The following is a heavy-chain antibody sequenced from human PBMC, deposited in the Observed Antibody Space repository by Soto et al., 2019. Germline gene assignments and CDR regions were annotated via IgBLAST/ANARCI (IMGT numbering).Heavy chain of an antibody. CDR1: GFTFTSHW. V-gene: IGHV3-74*01. J-gene: IGHJ4*02. D-gene: IGHD3-10*01. Sequence: EVQLVESGGGLVQPGGSLRLSCAASGFTFTSHWMHWVRQAPGKGLVWVSRIKSDGSGTIYADSVKGRFTISRDNAKNALYPQMNSLRADDTAVYYWAREWTRTGSPFDSWGQGTLVTVSS. CDR3: AREWTRTGSPFDS. CDR2: IKSDGSGT.